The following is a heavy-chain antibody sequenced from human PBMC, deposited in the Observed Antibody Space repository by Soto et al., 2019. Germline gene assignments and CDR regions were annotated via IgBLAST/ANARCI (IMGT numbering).Heavy chain of an antibody. D-gene: IGHD3-3*01. V-gene: IGHV4-34*01. CDR3: VRGQPHRITIFEVVIRSYDYGMDV. CDR1: GGSFTGYY. J-gene: IGHJ6*02. CDR2: INYRGST. Sequence: QVQLQQWGAGLLKPSETLSLTCAVYGGSFTGYYWTWIRQTPGKGLEWIGEINYRGSTYYNPSLESRITMAVXTXNXQLXLKLSSVTAADTAVYFCVRGQPHRITIFEVVIRSYDYGMDVWGQGTTVTVSS.